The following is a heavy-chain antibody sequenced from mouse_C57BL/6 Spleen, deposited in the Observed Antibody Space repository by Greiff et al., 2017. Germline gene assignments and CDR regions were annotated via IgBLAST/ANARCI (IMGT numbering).Heavy chain of an antibody. Sequence: DVQLQESGPGLVKPSQSLSLTCSVSGYSITSGYYWNWIRQFPGNKLEWMGYIRYDGSNNYYPSLKKRIAITRDTSKNQFFLKLNSVTTEDTATYYCARDRRRGSGWYFGGRGTGTTVTVAS. CDR3: ARDRRRGSGWYFGG. J-gene: IGHJ1*03. D-gene: IGHD1-1*01. V-gene: IGHV3-6*01. CDR2: IRYDGSN. CDR1: GYSITSGYY.